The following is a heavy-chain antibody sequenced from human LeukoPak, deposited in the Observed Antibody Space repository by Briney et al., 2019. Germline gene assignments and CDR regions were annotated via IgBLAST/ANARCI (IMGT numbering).Heavy chain of an antibody. V-gene: IGHV3-30*18. CDR2: ISYVGSNK. J-gene: IGHJ4*02. CDR3: AKEEYYYDSSGYYYFDY. D-gene: IGHD3-22*01. Sequence: GGSLRLSCKVSGYTFNNYGMDWVRQAPGKGRGWVAVISYVGSNKYYADSVKGRFTISRDNSKNTLYLQMNSLRAEDTAVYYCAKEEYYYDSSGYYYFDYWGQGTLVTVSS. CDR1: GYTFNNYG.